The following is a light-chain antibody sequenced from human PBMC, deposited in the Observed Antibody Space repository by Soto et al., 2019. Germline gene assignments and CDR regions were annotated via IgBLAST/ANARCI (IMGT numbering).Light chain of an antibody. CDR3: QQRSNWPVT. J-gene: IGKJ3*01. CDR2: DAS. V-gene: IGKV3-11*01. CDR1: QSVSTY. Sequence: TLSLSXGERATLSCRASQSVSTYLAWYQQQPGQAPRLLIYDASNRATGIPARFSGSGSGTDFTLTISSLEPEDFAVYYCQQRSNWPVTFGPGTKVDI.